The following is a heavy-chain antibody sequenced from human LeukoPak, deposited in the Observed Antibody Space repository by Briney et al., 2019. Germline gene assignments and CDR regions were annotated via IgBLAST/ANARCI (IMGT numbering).Heavy chain of an antibody. D-gene: IGHD1-26*01. Sequence: PGGSLRLSCAASGFTFSSYWMSWVRQAPGKGLEWVANIKQDGSEKYYVDSVKGRFTISRDNAKNSLYLQMNSLRAEDTAVYYCASEYSGSYYEVDYWGQGTLVTVSS. J-gene: IGHJ4*02. V-gene: IGHV3-7*01. CDR3: ASEYSGSYYEVDY. CDR2: IKQDGSEK. CDR1: GFTFSSYW.